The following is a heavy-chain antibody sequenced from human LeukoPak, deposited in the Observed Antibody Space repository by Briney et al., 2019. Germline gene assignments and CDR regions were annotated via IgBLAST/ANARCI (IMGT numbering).Heavy chain of an antibody. D-gene: IGHD3-10*01. V-gene: IGHV4-34*01. CDR1: GGSFSGYY. J-gene: IGHJ4*02. CDR2: INHSGST. Sequence: PSETLSLTCAVYGGSFSGYYWSWIRQPPGKGLEWIGEINHSGSTNYNPSLKSRVAISVDTSKNQFSLKLSSVTAADTAVYYCARGPKLLWFRPFDYWGQGTLVTGSS. CDR3: ARGPKLLWFRPFDY.